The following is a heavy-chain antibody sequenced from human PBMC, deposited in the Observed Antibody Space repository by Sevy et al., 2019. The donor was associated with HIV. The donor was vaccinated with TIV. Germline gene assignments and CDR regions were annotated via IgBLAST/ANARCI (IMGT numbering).Heavy chain of an antibody. Sequence: SETLSLTCTVSGGSISSSSYYWGWIRQPPGKGLEWIGSIYYSGSTYYNPSLKSRVTISVDTSKNQFSLKLSSVTAADTAVYYCARQGFPGDFWSGYYYYYYYGMDVWGQGTTVTDSS. J-gene: IGHJ6*02. CDR3: ARQGFPGDFWSGYYYYYYYGMDV. CDR1: GGSISSSSYY. V-gene: IGHV4-39*01. CDR2: IYYSGST. D-gene: IGHD3-3*01.